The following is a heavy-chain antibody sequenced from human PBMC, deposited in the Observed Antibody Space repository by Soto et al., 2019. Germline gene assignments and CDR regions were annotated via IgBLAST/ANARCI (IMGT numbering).Heavy chain of an antibody. CDR1: GYTFTSYG. V-gene: IGHV1-18*01. CDR2: ISAYNGNT. J-gene: IGHJ5*02. CDR3: ARSGWYMYNWFDP. Sequence: ASVKVSCKASGYTFTSYGISWVQQAPGKGHEWMGWISAYNGNTNYAQKLQGRVTMTTDTSTSTAYMELRSLRSDDTAVYYCARSGWYMYNWFDPWGQGTLVTVSS. D-gene: IGHD6-19*01.